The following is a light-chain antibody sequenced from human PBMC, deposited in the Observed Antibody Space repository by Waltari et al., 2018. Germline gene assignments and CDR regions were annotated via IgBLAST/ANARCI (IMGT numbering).Light chain of an antibody. CDR1: QSLEHSDGNTY. CDR2: QIS. CDR3: MQATHFPRT. Sequence: DIVMTQTPFSSPVTLGQPASISCRSSQSLEHSDGNTYVSWLHQRPGQPPRLLIYQISKRFSWVPDRFSGSGAGTDFTLRISRVQAEDVGVYYCMQATHFPRTLGQGTKVEIK. V-gene: IGKV2-24*01. J-gene: IGKJ1*01.